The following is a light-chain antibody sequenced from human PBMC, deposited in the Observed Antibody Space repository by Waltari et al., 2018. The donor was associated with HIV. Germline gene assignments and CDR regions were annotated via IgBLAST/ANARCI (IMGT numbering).Light chain of an antibody. CDR1: QSLLNSNGFNY. J-gene: IGKJ5*01. Sequence: DIVMTQSPLSLPVTPGEPASISCRSSQSLLNSNGFNYLDWYLQKPGQSPRLLIYLASDRAPGVPDMFSGSGSGTDFTLKISRVEAEDVGVYYCMQALQTPLITFGQGTRLEIK. V-gene: IGKV2-28*01. CDR2: LAS. CDR3: MQALQTPLIT.